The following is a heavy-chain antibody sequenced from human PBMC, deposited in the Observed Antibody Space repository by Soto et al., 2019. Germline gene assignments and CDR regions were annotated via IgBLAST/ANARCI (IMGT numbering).Heavy chain of an antibody. J-gene: IGHJ4*02. Sequence: GGSLRLSCAASGFTFSSYAMHWARQAPGKGLEWVAVISYDGSNKYYADSVKGRFTISRDNSKNTLYLQMNSLRAEDTAVYYCARDRIYGSGSFYNVGYWGQGTLVTVSS. CDR1: GFTFSSYA. CDR3: ARDRIYGSGSFYNVGY. D-gene: IGHD3-10*01. V-gene: IGHV3-30-3*01. CDR2: ISYDGSNK.